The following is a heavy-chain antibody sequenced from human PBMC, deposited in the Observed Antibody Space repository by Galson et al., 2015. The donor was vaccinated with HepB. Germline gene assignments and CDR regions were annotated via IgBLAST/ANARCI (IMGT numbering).Heavy chain of an antibody. V-gene: IGHV4-31*03. Sequence: LSLTCIVSGGSISSGGYYWSWIRQHPGKGLEWIGYIYYSGSTYYNPSLKSRVTISVDTYKSQFSLKLSSVTAADTAVYYCARDLGGSNWNQLGWLDPWGLGTLVTVSS. D-gene: IGHD1-20*01. CDR2: IYYSGST. CDR3: ARDLGGSNWNQLGWLDP. J-gene: IGHJ5*02. CDR1: GGSISSGGYY.